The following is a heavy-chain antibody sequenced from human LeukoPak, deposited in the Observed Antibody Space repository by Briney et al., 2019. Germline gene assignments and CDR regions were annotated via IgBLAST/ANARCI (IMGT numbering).Heavy chain of an antibody. D-gene: IGHD1-14*01. CDR3: ARWSDRDYYYYYMDV. J-gene: IGHJ6*03. Sequence: ASVKVSCKASGYTFTGYYMHWVRQAPGQGLEWMGWINPNSGGTNYAQKFQGRATMTRDTSISTAYMELSRLRSDDTAVYYCARWSDRDYYYYYMDVWGKGTTVTVSS. V-gene: IGHV1-2*02. CDR2: INPNSGGT. CDR1: GYTFTGYY.